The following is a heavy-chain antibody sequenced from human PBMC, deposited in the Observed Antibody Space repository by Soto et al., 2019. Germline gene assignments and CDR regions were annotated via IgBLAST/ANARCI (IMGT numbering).Heavy chain of an antibody. Sequence: ASVKVSCKASGFTFINYYIYWVRQAPGQVLEWLGTINPSSDGTTYAQKFWGRVTMTRDTSTSTVYMELSDLRFDDTAVYYCARAPAAIEYWGQGTMVTVSS. CDR3: ARAPAAIEY. CDR1: GFTFINYY. V-gene: IGHV1-46*01. CDR2: INPSSDGT. J-gene: IGHJ4*02.